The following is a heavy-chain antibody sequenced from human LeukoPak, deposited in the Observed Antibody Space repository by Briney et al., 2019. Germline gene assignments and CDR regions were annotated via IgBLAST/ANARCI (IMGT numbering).Heavy chain of an antibody. CDR1: GGTFSSYA. Sequence: SVKVSCKASGGTFSSYAISWVRQAPGQGLEWMGGIIPIFGTANYAQKFQGRVTITADESTSTAYMVLSSLRSEDTAVYYCARGRGRSPLYYYGMDVWGQGTTVTVSS. CDR3: ARGRGRSPLYYYGMDV. CDR2: IIPIFGTA. D-gene: IGHD6-25*01. J-gene: IGHJ6*02. V-gene: IGHV1-69*01.